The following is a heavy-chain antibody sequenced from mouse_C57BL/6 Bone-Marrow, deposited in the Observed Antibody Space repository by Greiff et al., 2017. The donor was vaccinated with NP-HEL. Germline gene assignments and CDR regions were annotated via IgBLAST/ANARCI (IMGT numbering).Heavy chain of an antibody. Sequence: VQLQQPGAELVKPGASVKLSCKASGYTFTTYWMQWVKQRPGQGLEWIGEIDPSDSYTNYNQKFKGKATLTVDKSSSTANMQLSSLTSEDSAVYYCARKASYGRSYEFAYWGQGTLVTVSA. CDR2: IDPSDSYT. CDR3: ARKASYGRSYEFAY. D-gene: IGHD1-1*01. V-gene: IGHV1-50*01. CDR1: GYTFTTYW. J-gene: IGHJ3*01.